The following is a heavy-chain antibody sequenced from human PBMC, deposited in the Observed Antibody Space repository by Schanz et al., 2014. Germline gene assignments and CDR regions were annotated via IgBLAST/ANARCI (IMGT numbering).Heavy chain of an antibody. V-gene: IGHV3-23*04. CDR2: ISGSGGST. D-gene: IGHD3-9*01. CDR1: GFSFTTYA. CDR3: AKAADWPVTRFDP. Sequence: EVQLVESGGGLVPPGGSLRLSCASSGFSFTTYAMSWVRQAPGKGLEWVSAISGSGGSTYYADSVKGRFTISRDNSKNTLYLQMSSLRADDTAVYYCAKAADWPVTRFDPWGQGTLVTVSS. J-gene: IGHJ5*02.